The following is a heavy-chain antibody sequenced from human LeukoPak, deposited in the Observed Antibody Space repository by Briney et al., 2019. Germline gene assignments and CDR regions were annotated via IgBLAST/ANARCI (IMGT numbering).Heavy chain of an antibody. V-gene: IGHV4-39*01. J-gene: IGHJ4*02. Sequence: PSETLSLTCTVSGGSISSSSYYWGWIRQPPGKGLEWIGSIYYSGSTYYNPSLKSRVTISVDTSKNQFSLKLSSVTAADTAVYYCARATLLWFGESLQYYFDYWGQGTLVTVSS. CDR3: ARATLLWFGESLQYYFDY. CDR1: GGSISSSSYY. D-gene: IGHD3-10*01. CDR2: IYYSGST.